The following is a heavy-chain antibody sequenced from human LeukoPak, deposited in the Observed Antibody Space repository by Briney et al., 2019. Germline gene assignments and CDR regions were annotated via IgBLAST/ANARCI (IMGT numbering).Heavy chain of an antibody. J-gene: IGHJ4*02. CDR2: IHYDGSNN. CDR1: GFTFSSYA. Sequence: GGSLRLSCAASGFTFSSYAMHWVRQAPGKGLEWVAFIHYDGSNNYYADSVKGRFTISRDNSKNTLYLQMNTLRADDTAVYYCAKDHGSSDWYYFDYWGQGTLVTASS. V-gene: IGHV3-30*02. CDR3: AKDHGSSDWYYFDY. D-gene: IGHD6-13*01.